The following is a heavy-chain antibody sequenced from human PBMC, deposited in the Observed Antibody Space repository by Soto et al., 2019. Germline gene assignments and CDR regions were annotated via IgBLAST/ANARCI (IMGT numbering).Heavy chain of an antibody. V-gene: IGHV4-31*03. D-gene: IGHD4-17*01. CDR1: GGSISSGGYY. J-gene: IGHJ4*02. CDR2: IYYSGST. Sequence: QVQLQESGPGLVKPSQTLSLTCTVSGGSISSGGYYWSWIRQHPGKGLEWIGYIYYSGSTYYNPSLRRRVTISVDTSKNQFSLKLSSVTAADMAVYYCARDQGSGDYYFDYWGQGTLVTVSS. CDR3: ARDQGSGDYYFDY.